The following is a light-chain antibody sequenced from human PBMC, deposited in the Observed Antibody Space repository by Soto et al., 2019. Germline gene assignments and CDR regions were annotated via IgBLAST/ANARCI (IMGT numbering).Light chain of an antibody. Sequence: DIQATQSPSSVSASVGDRVTITCRASQGISSWLAWYQQKPGKAPNLLIYAASTLQSGVPSRFSGSGSGTDFTLTINSLQPEDFATYFCQHGYSTPLTFGGGTKVDIK. CDR2: AAS. V-gene: IGKV1-12*01. CDR3: QHGYSTPLT. J-gene: IGKJ4*01. CDR1: QGISSW.